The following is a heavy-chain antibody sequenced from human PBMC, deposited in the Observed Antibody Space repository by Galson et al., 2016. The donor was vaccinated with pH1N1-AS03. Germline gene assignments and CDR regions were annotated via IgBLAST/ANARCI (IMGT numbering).Heavy chain of an antibody. CDR1: GGTLSTYA. D-gene: IGHD2-2*01. CDR2: ITPTIGIP. CDR3: ARVYCSSASCYQAYGMDV. V-gene: IGHV1-69*04. Sequence: SVKVSCKASGGTLSTYAISWVRQSPGQGLEWLGRITPTIGIPTCAQNFQGRVSITADTSTGTAYMELSSLRSDDTGVYYCARVYCSSASCYQAYGMDVWGQGTTVTVSS. J-gene: IGHJ6*01.